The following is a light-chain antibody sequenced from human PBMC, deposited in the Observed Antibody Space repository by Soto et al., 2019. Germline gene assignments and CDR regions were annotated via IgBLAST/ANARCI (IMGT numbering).Light chain of an antibody. V-gene: IGLV2-8*01. CDR1: SSDVGGYDR. CDR2: EVS. Sequence: QSALTQPPSASGSPGQSVTISCTGTSSDVGGYDRVSWYQQYPGKVPKLMIYEVSKRPSGVPDRFSASKSGNTASLTVSGLQTEDEADYYCSSYAGSSNVFGTGTKLTVL. CDR3: SSYAGSSNV. J-gene: IGLJ1*01.